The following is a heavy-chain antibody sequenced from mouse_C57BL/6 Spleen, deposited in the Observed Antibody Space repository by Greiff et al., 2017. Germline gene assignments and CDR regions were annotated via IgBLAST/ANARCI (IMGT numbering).Heavy chain of an antibody. CDR2: INPGSGGT. D-gene: IGHD2-14*01. CDR1: GYAFTNYL. V-gene: IGHV1-54*01. J-gene: IGHJ3*01. CDR3: AREEKYRGNWFAY. Sequence: VQLQQSGAELVRPGTSVKVSCKASGYAFTNYLIEWVKQRPGQGLEWIGVINPGSGGTNYNEKFKGKATLTADKSSSTAYMQLSSLTSEDSAVYFCAREEKYRGNWFAYWGQGTLVTVSA.